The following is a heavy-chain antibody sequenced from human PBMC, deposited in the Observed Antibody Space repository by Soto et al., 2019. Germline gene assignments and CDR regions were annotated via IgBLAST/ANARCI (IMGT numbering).Heavy chain of an antibody. CDR3: ARGRGYSYGLDP. V-gene: IGHV4-30-4*01. CDR1: GDSISSSNNY. Sequence: SETLSLTCTVSGDSISSSNNYWSWIRQPPGEGLEWIGFISYSGTTSYSPSLKSRLATSLDTSKNQFSLSLSPVTAADTAVYYCARGRGYSYGLDPWGQGTLVTVSS. J-gene: IGHJ5*02. CDR2: ISYSGTT. D-gene: IGHD5-18*01.